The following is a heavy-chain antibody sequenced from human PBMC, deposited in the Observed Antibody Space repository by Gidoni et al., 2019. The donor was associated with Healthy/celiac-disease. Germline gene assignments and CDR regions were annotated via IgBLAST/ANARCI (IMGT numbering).Heavy chain of an antibody. J-gene: IGHJ4*02. Sequence: QMQLVQSGPEVTKPGTSVKVCCKASGFTFTSSAVQWVRQARGQRLEWIGWIVVGSGNTNYAQKFQERVTITRDMSTSTAYMELSSLRSEDTAVYYCAADPPPEWVGATGLGGYWGQGTLVTVSS. D-gene: IGHD1-26*01. CDR3: AADPPPEWVGATGLGGY. CDR2: IVVGSGNT. V-gene: IGHV1-58*01. CDR1: GFTFTSSA.